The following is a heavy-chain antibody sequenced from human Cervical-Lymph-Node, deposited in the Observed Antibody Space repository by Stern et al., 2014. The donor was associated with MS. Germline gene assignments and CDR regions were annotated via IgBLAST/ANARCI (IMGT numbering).Heavy chain of an antibody. Sequence: QVQLVQSGAEVKKPGSSVKVSCKASGDTFSSLDIGWVRQAPGQGAEWLGGPSPLFGTANYAQNFQGRVTFSADDSTSTTYMELSSLRSEDTAVYYCARHQAGIAADWGQGTLVTVSS. CDR3: ARHQAGIAAD. J-gene: IGHJ4*02. CDR2: PSPLFGTA. CDR1: GDTFSSLD. V-gene: IGHV1-69*01. D-gene: IGHD6-13*01.